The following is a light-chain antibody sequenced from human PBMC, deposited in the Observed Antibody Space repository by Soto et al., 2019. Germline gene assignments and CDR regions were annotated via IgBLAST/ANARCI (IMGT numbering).Light chain of an antibody. CDR3: CSYAGTYSYV. V-gene: IGLV2-11*01. CDR2: DVS. J-gene: IGLJ1*01. CDR1: SNEVGGYDY. Sequence: QSVLTQPRSVSWSPGQSVTISCTGTSNEVGGYDYVSWYQQHPSKAPKLIIYDVSKRPSGVPDRFSGSKSGNTASLTISGLQAEDEADYYCCSYAGTYSYVFGSGTKVTVL.